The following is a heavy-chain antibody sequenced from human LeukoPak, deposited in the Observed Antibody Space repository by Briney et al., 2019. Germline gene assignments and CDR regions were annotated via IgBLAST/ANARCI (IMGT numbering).Heavy chain of an antibody. CDR2: IYSSVST. CDR3: AYSGSYGHLGY. Sequence: SETLSLTCTVSGGSISSNAYYWAWIRQPPGKGLEWIGSIYSSVSTNYNPSLKSRVTISVDTSKNQFSLRLSSVTAADTALYYCAYSGSYGHLGYWGQGIPVTVSS. J-gene: IGHJ4*02. CDR1: GGSISSNAYY. V-gene: IGHV4-39*01. D-gene: IGHD1-26*01.